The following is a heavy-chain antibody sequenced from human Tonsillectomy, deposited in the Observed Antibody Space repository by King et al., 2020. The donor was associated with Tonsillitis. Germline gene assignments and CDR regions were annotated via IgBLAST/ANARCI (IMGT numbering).Heavy chain of an antibody. Sequence: QLVQSGAEVKKPGASVKVSCKASGYTFTSYYMHWVRQAPGQGLEWMGIINPSGGSTSYAQKFQGRVTMTRDTSTSTVYMELSSLRSEDTAVYYFAKGERHYYDSSGYFGAFDIWGQGTTVTVAS. CDR2: INPSGGST. J-gene: IGHJ3*02. D-gene: IGHD3-22*01. CDR3: AKGERHYYDSSGYFGAFDI. CDR1: GYTFTSYY. V-gene: IGHV1-46*01.